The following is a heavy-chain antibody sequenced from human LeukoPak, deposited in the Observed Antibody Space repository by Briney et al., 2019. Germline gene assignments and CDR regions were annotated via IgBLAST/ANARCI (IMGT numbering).Heavy chain of an antibody. CDR1: GFTFSSCT. CDR2: IDSSSSYI. V-gene: IGHV3-21*04. J-gene: IGHJ5*02. CDR3: AKGPRITIFGVVILNWFDP. Sequence: GGSLRLSCAASGFTFSSCTMNWVRQAPGKGLEWVSCIDSSSSYIYYADSVKGRFTISRDNSKNTLCLQMNSLRAEDTAVYYCAKGPRITIFGVVILNWFDPWGQGTLVTVSS. D-gene: IGHD3-3*01.